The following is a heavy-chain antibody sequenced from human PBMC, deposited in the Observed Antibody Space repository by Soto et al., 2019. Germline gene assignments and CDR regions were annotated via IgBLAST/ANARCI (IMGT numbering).Heavy chain of an antibody. Sequence: GGSLRLSCAASGFSFSSYAMNWVRQAPGKGLEWVSGISGSGGSTCYAESVKGRFTISRDNSKNTLDLQMNSLRAEDTAVYYCAKGVGVVVVPAAMPGAPRYYYMDVWGKGTTVTVSS. D-gene: IGHD2-2*01. V-gene: IGHV3-23*01. CDR2: ISGSGGST. J-gene: IGHJ6*03. CDR3: AKGVGVVVVPAAMPGAPRYYYMDV. CDR1: GFSFSSYA.